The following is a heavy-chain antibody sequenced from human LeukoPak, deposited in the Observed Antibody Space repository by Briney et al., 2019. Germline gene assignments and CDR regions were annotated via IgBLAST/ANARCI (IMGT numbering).Heavy chain of an antibody. D-gene: IGHD3-10*01. CDR2: IYHSGST. V-gene: IGHV4-30-2*01. CDR3: ARTYYYGSGRIYWFDP. CDR1: GGSISSGGYS. Sequence: PSETLSLTCAVSGGSISSGGYSWSWIRQPPGKGLEWIGYIYHSGSTYYNPSLESRVTISVDRSKNQFSLKLSSVTAADTAVYYCARTYYYGSGRIYWFDPWGQGTLVTVSS. J-gene: IGHJ5*02.